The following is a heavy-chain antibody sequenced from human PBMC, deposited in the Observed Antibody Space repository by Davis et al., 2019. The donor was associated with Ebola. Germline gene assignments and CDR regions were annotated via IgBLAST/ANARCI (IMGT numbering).Heavy chain of an antibody. D-gene: IGHD5-18*01. Sequence: MPSETLSLTCAVSGGSISSGGYSWSWIRQPPGKGLEWIGYTYYSGSTHYNPSLKSRVTISGDTSRNQFSLKLSSVTAADTAMYYCARVASYGDYFDYWGLGMLVTVSS. J-gene: IGHJ4*02. CDR1: GGSISSGGYS. CDR3: ARVASYGDYFDY. CDR2: TYYSGST. V-gene: IGHV4-30-4*07.